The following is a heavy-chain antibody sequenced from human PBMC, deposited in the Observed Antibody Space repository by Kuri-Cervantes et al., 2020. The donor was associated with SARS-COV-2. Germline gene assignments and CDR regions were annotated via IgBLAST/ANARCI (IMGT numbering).Heavy chain of an antibody. J-gene: IGHJ4*02. Sequence: GGSLRLSCAASGFTFSSYEMNWVRQTPGKGLEWVSYISSTGDTIYYADSVKGRFTISRDNAKNSLYLQMNSLRAEDTAAYYCTRWRVGAKTWGQGTLVTVSS. V-gene: IGHV3-48*03. CDR1: GFTFSSYE. D-gene: IGHD1-26*01. CDR3: TRWRVGAKT. CDR2: ISSTGDTI.